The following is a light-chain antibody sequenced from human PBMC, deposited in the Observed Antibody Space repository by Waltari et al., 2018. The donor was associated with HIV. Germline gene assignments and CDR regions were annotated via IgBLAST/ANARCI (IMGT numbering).Light chain of an antibody. CDR2: AVN. V-gene: IGLV2-8*01. CDR1: SSDVGGYNP. CDR3: SSFSDNNRIV. J-gene: IGLJ1*01. Sequence: QSALTQPPSASGSPGQSVAIPCTGTSSDVGGYNPFSWHQQHPGKAPKLLIYAVNKRPSGVPDRFSGSKSGNTASLTVSGLQVDDEADYYCSSFSDNNRIVFGTGTRVTVL.